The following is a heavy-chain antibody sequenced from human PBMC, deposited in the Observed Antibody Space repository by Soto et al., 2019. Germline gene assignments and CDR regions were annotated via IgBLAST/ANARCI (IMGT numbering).Heavy chain of an antibody. CDR2: IYYSGST. V-gene: IGHV4-30-4*01. Sequence: SETLSLTCTVSGGSISIGDYYWSWIRQPPGKGLEWIGYIYYSGSTYYNPSLKSRVTISVDTSKNQFSLKLSSVTAADTAVYYCAXSKGYQLLYYYYYGMDVWGQGTTVTVSS. J-gene: IGHJ6*02. CDR3: AXSKGYQLLYYYYYGMDV. D-gene: IGHD2-2*01. CDR1: GGSISIGDYY.